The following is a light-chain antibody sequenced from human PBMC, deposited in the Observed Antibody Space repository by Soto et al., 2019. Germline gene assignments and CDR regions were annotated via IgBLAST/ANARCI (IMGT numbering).Light chain of an antibody. CDR1: SSNVGINS. Sequence: QSVLTQPPSASGTPGQRVAIACSGSSSNVGINSVSWYQQFPGAAPKVLIYSTNQRPSGVPDRFSGSKSGTSASLAISGLQADDEADYYCAPWDDSLNGPVFGGGTKLTVL. CDR2: STN. V-gene: IGLV1-44*01. CDR3: APWDDSLNGPV. J-gene: IGLJ2*01.